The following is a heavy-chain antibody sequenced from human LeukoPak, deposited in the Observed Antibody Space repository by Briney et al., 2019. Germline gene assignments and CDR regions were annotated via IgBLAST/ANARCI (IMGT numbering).Heavy chain of an antibody. CDR1: GGSISSGDYY. Sequence: PSETLSLTCTVSGGSISSGDYYWSWIRQPPGEGLEWIGYIYYSGSTYYNPSLKSRVTISVDTSKNQFSLKLSSVTAADTAVYYCARDRDDFWSGYYTGSFDYWGQGTLVTVSS. CDR2: IYYSGST. D-gene: IGHD3-3*01. V-gene: IGHV4-30-4*01. J-gene: IGHJ4*02. CDR3: ARDRDDFWSGYYTGSFDY.